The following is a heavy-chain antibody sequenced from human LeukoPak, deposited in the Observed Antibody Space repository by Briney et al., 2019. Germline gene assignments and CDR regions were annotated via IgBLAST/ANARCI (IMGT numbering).Heavy chain of an antibody. CDR2: IFQGGTI. CDR3: ASLSY. D-gene: IGHD3-9*01. V-gene: IGHV4-38-2*01. CDR1: LYSTCRGYS. J-gene: IGHJ4*02. Sequence: PPETLSLTPAVSLYSTCRGYSWGWSRRPPGKGLEWIGTIFQGGTIYYNPTHKSRGTISVDPSKNQFSLTLISVTAADTVVYYCASLSYWGQGTLVTVSS.